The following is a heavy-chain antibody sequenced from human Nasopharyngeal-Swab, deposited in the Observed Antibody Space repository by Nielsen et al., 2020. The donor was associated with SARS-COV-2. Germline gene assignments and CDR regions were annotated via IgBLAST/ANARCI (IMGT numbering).Heavy chain of an antibody. D-gene: IGHD5-12*01. J-gene: IGHJ6*02. Sequence: GGSLRLSCAASGFTFSSYAMHWVRQAPGKGLEWVSVIYSGGSTYYADSVKGRFTISRDNSKNTVSLQMNSLRVEDTAMYYCAKDRDSGDDSDDYYHYYGMDVWGQGTTVTVSS. CDR2: IYSGGST. V-gene: IGHV3-23*03. CDR1: GFTFSSYA. CDR3: AKDRDSGDDSDDYYHYYGMDV.